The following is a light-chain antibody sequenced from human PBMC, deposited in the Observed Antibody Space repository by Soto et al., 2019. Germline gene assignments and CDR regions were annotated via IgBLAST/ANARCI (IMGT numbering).Light chain of an antibody. CDR1: QSVSSY. CDR2: DAS. V-gene: IGKV3-11*01. CDR3: HQRSNWPWT. J-gene: IGKJ1*01. Sequence: EIVLTQSPATLSLSPGERATLSCRASQSVSSYLAWYQQKPGQAPRLLIYDASNRATGIPARFSGSGSGTDFTLTIISLEPEDFALYYCHQRSNWPWTFGQGTKVEIK.